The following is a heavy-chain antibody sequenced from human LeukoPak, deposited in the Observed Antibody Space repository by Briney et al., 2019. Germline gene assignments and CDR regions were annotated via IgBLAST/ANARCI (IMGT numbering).Heavy chain of an antibody. Sequence: GGSLRLSCAASGFTFRDYAMTWVRQAPGKGLDWVSSIGSSGANTYYADSVKGRFTISRDNSKNTLYLQMNSLRAKDTAVYYCVKQSRSHYFDYWGQGTLVTVSS. CDR1: GFTFRDYA. CDR2: IGSSGANT. CDR3: VKQSRSHYFDY. V-gene: IGHV3-23*01. D-gene: IGHD3-10*01. J-gene: IGHJ4*02.